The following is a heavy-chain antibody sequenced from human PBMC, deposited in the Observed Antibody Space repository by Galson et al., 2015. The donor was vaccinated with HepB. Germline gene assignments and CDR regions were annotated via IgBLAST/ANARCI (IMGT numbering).Heavy chain of an antibody. J-gene: IGHJ3*02. CDR3: ARDFEVITGYSSSWYEADAFDI. V-gene: IGHV1-46*04. Sequence: SVKVSCKASGYTFTSYYMHWVRQAPGQGLEWMGIINPSGGSTSYAQKLQGRVTMTRDTSTSTVYMELSSLRSEDTAVYYCARDFEVITGYSSSWYEADAFDIWGQGTMVTVSS. D-gene: IGHD6-13*01. CDR1: GYTFTSYY. CDR2: INPSGGST.